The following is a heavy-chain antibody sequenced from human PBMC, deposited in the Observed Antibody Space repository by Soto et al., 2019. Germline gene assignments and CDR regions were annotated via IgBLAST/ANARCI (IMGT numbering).Heavy chain of an antibody. Sequence: ASVKVSCKAPGGTFSSYAISWVRQAPGQGLEWMGGIIPIFGTANYAQKFQGRVTITADESTSTAYMELSSLRSEDTAVYYCARDVPGYSSGWYDYWGQGTLVTVSS. J-gene: IGHJ4*02. D-gene: IGHD6-19*01. CDR2: IIPIFGTA. CDR3: ARDVPGYSSGWYDY. CDR1: GGTFSSYA. V-gene: IGHV1-69*13.